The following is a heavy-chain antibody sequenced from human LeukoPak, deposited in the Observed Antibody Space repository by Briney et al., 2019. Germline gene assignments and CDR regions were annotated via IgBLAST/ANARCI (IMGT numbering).Heavy chain of an antibody. J-gene: IGHJ5*02. V-gene: IGHV4-59*01. D-gene: IGHD3-10*01. CDR1: GGSISSEY. CDR2: IDYSGST. Sequence: PSETLSLTCTVSGGSISSEYWSWIRQPPGKGLEWIGYIDYSGSTNYNPYLKRRVTISVDTSKKQFSPKWSSVTAVYTAVYYCARYVYGSGSYYNWFDPWGQGTLVTVSS. CDR3: ARYVYGSGSYYNWFDP.